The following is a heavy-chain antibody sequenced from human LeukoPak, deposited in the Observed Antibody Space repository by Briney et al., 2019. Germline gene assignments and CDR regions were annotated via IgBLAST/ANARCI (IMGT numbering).Heavy chain of an antibody. D-gene: IGHD4-17*01. Sequence: GRSLRLSCAASGFTFSSYGMHWVRQAPGKGLEWVAVISYDGSNKYYADSVKGRFTISRDNSKNTLFLQMSSLRTEDTAVYYCAKNSLSSRLRYFDYWGQGTLVTVSS. CDR1: GFTFSSYG. J-gene: IGHJ4*02. CDR2: ISYDGSNK. CDR3: AKNSLSSRLRYFDY. V-gene: IGHV3-30*18.